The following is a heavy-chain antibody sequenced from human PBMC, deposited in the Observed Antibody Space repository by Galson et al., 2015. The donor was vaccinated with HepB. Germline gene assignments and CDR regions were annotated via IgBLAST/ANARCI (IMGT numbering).Heavy chain of an antibody. CDR3: ARAQYCSSTSCYVLGNQPMDV. CDR2: IYYSGST. D-gene: IGHD2-2*01. Sequence: TLSLTCTVSGGSISSGGYYWSWIRQHPGKGLEWIGYIYYSGSTYYNPSLKSRVTISVDTSKNQFSLKLSSVTAADTAVYYCARAQYCSSTSCYVLGNQPMDVWGQGTTVTVSS. J-gene: IGHJ6*02. CDR1: GGSISSGGYY. V-gene: IGHV4-31*03.